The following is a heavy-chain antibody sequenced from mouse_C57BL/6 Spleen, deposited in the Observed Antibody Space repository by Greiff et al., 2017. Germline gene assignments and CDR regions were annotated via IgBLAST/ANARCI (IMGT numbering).Heavy chain of an antibody. CDR2: IRGKSSNYAS. V-gene: IGHV10-3*01. CDR3: DRTTVIWYFDV. J-gene: IGHJ1*03. Sequence: EVQLVESGGGLVQPKGSLKLSCDASGFTFNTYAMHWVRQAPGTGLEWVARIRGKSSNYASYYADSVKDRFTISRDDSQSMLYLQMNNLKTEDTAMYYCDRTTVIWYFDVWGTGTTVTVSS. CDR1: GFTFNTYA. D-gene: IGHD1-1*01.